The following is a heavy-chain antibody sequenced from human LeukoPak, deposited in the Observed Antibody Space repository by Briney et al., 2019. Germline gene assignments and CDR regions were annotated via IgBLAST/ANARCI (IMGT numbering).Heavy chain of an antibody. D-gene: IGHD3-10*01. J-gene: IGHJ6*02. CDR1: GFTFSDYY. CDR3: ARGSPWLYYYGSGTSYYYGMDV. V-gene: IGHV3-11*01. Sequence: PGGSLRLSCAASGFTFSDYYMSRIRQAPGKGLEWVSYISSSGSTIYYADSVKGRFTISRDNAKNSLYLQMNSLRAEDTAVYYCARGSPWLYYYGSGTSYYYGMDVWGQGTTVTVSS. CDR2: ISSSGSTI.